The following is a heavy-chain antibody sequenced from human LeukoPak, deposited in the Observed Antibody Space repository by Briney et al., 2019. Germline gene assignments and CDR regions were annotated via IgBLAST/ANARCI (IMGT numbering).Heavy chain of an antibody. Sequence: SETLSLTCTVSGGSISSGGYYWSWIRQHPGKGLEWIGYIHYSGSTYYNLSLKSRVTISVDTSKNQFSLKLSSVTAADTAVYYCARVPRGGYCTNGVCLGYYYYGMDVWGQGTTVTVSS. CDR1: GGSISSGGYY. CDR3: ARVPRGGYCTNGVCLGYYYYGMDV. J-gene: IGHJ6*02. CDR2: IHYSGST. D-gene: IGHD2-8*01. V-gene: IGHV4-31*03.